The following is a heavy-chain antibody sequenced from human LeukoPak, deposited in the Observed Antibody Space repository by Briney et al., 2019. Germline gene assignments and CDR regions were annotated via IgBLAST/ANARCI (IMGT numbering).Heavy chain of an antibody. Sequence: GGSLRLSCAASDFTVSRNYMSWVRQAPGKGLEWVSVIYSGGSTKYADSVKGRFTISRDNSKNTLYLQMNSLRAEDTAVYYCARFDSDQLHYFDYWGQGTLVTVSS. D-gene: IGHD2-2*01. CDR3: ARFDSDQLHYFDY. J-gene: IGHJ4*02. V-gene: IGHV3-53*01. CDR2: IYSGGST. CDR1: DFTVSRNY.